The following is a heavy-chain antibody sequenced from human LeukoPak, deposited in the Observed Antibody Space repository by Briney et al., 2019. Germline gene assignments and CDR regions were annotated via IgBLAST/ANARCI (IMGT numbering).Heavy chain of an antibody. V-gene: IGHV4-59*01. CDR3: AALYGSGSYYAFDI. CDR1: GGSISSYY. CDR2: IYYSGST. D-gene: IGHD3-10*01. J-gene: IGHJ3*02. Sequence: SETLSLTCTVSGGSISSYYWSWIRQPPGKGLEWIGYIYYSGSTNYNPSLKSRVTISVDTSKNQFSLKLSSVTAADTAVYYCAALYGSGSYYAFDIWGQGTMVTVSS.